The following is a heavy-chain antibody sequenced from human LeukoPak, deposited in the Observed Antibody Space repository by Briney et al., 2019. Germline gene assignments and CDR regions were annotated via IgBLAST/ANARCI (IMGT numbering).Heavy chain of an antibody. CDR2: VWPDGTNK. J-gene: IGHJ3*02. V-gene: IGHV3-30*02. Sequence: GGSLRLSCAASGFTFTNYGMHWVRQAPGKGLEWVAVVWPDGTNKYYADSVKGRFTISRDNSKNTPYLQMNSLRAEDTAVYYCAKDVCSSTSCYWPDAFDIWGQGTMVTVSS. CDR1: GFTFTNYG. CDR3: AKDVCSSTSCYWPDAFDI. D-gene: IGHD2-2*01.